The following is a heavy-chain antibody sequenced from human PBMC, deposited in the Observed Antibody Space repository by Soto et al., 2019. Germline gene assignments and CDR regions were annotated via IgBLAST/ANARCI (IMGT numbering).Heavy chain of an antibody. J-gene: IGHJ4*02. V-gene: IGHV3-23*01. D-gene: IGHD4-17*01. CDR2: ISGAGDST. CDR3: AKRAGDGYLDY. Sequence: EVQLLESGGGLVQPGGSLRLSCAASGFTFSSSAMNWVRQAPGKGPEWVSFISGAGDSTYYADSVKGRSTISRDNSRNTLYLQMTSLRAEDTAIYYCAKRAGDGYLDYWGQGTLVTVSS. CDR1: GFTFSSSA.